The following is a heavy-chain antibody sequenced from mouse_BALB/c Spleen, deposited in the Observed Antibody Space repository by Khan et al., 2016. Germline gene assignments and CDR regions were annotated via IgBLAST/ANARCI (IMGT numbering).Heavy chain of an antibody. CDR2: ISYSGST. Sequence: VQLKESGPGLVKPSQSLSLTCTVTGYSITSGYGWNWIRQFPGNKLEWMGYISYSGSTNYNPSLKSRISITRDTSKNQFFLQLNSVTTVDIATYYCARTARIKYWGQGTTLTVSS. CDR1: GYSITSGYG. V-gene: IGHV3-2*02. CDR3: ARTARIKY. D-gene: IGHD1-2*01. J-gene: IGHJ2*01.